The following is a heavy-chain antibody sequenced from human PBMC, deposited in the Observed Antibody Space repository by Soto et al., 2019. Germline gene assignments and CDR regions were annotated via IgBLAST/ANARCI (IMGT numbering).Heavy chain of an antibody. D-gene: IGHD3-22*01. CDR3: ARALRYYDSSGYYP. CDR1: GYTFTSYA. Sequence: VKVSCKASGYTFTSYAMHWVRQAPGQRLEWMGWINAGNGNTKYSQKFQGRVTITRDTSASTAYMELSSLRSEDTAVYHCARALRYYDSSGYYPWGQGTQVTVSS. V-gene: IGHV1-3*01. CDR2: INAGNGNT. J-gene: IGHJ5*02.